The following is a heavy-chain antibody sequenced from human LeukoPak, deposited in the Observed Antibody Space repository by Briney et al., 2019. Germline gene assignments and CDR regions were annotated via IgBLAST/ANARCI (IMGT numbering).Heavy chain of an antibody. CDR3: ARERITMIGGAFDI. D-gene: IGHD3-22*01. V-gene: IGHV1-2*04. J-gene: IGHJ3*02. CDR2: INPNSGGT. Sequence: ASVKVSCKASGYTFTGYYMHWVRQAPGQGLEWMGWINPNSGGTNYAQKFQGWVTMTRDTSISTAYMELSRLRSDDTAVYYCARERITMIGGAFDIWGQGTMATVSS. CDR1: GYTFTGYY.